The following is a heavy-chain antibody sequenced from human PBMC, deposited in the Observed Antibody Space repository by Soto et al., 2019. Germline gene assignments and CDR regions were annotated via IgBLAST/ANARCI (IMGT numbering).Heavy chain of an antibody. CDR3: ARGRAAAGTGSYYYYGMDV. V-gene: IGHV1-24*01. J-gene: IGHJ6*02. CDR2: FDPEDGET. Sequence: ASVKVSCKVSGYTLTELSMHWVRQAPGKGLEWMGGFDPEDGETIYAQKFQGRVTMTEDTSTDTAYMELSSLRSEDTAVYYCARGRAAAGTGSYYYYGMDVWGQGTTVTVSS. D-gene: IGHD6-13*01. CDR1: GYTLTELS.